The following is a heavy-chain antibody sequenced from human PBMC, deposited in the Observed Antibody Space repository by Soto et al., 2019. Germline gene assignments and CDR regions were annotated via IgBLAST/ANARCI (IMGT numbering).Heavy chain of an antibody. CDR2: IYYSGST. V-gene: IGHV4-31*03. CDR1: GGSISSGGYF. Sequence: SENLSLTCTGSGGSISSGGYFWSWIRQHPGKGLEWIGYIYYSGSTYYNPSLKSRVTISVDTSKNQFSLKLSSVTAADTAVYYCARAPSVLRFLEWLSGPFDYWGQGTLVTVSS. CDR3: ARAPSVLRFLEWLSGPFDY. D-gene: IGHD3-3*01. J-gene: IGHJ4*02.